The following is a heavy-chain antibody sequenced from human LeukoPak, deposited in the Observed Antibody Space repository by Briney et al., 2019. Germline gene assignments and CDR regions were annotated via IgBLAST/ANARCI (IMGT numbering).Heavy chain of an antibody. D-gene: IGHD4-23*01. CDR1: GYTFTGYY. V-gene: IGHV1-2*02. Sequence: ASVKVSCKASGYTFTGYYMHWVRQAPGQGLEWMGWINPNSGGTNYAQKFQGRVTTTRDTSISTAYMELSRLRSDDTAVYYCARGLGNPGGRYYYYYYMDVGGKGTTVTVSS. J-gene: IGHJ6*03. CDR2: INPNSGGT. CDR3: ARGLGNPGGRYYYYYYMDV.